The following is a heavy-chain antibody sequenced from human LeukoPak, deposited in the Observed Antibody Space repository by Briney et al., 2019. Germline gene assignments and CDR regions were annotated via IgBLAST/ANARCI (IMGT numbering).Heavy chain of an antibody. CDR3: AREDISVAGAFDI. CDR2: IGHNGNDK. Sequence: GGSLRLSCAASGFTFSIYNMHWVRQAPGKGLEWVTFIGHNGNDKYYADSVKGRFTISRDNAKNSLYLQMNSLRAEDTAVYYCAREDISVAGAFDIWGQGTMVTVSS. D-gene: IGHD6-19*01. V-gene: IGHV3-30*02. J-gene: IGHJ3*02. CDR1: GFTFSIYN.